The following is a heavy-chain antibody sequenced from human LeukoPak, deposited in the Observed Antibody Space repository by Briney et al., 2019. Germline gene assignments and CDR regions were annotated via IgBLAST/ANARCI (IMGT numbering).Heavy chain of an antibody. CDR3: ARHSSWRAFDI. CDR1: GGSISSYY. CDR2: IYYSGST. V-gene: IGHV4-59*08. D-gene: IGHD2-2*01. Sequence: PSETLSLTCTVSGGSISSYYWSWIRQPPGKGLEWIGYIYYSGSTNYNPTLKSRVTISVDTSKNQFSLKLSSVTAADTAVYYCARHSSWRAFDIWGQGTMVTVSS. J-gene: IGHJ3*02.